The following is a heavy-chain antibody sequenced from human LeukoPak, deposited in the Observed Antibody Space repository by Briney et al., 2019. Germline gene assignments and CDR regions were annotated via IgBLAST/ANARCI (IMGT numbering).Heavy chain of an antibody. CDR1: GYTFTDYY. V-gene: IGHV1-2*02. CDR3: ARDGPRGDVDY. D-gene: IGHD3-10*01. CDR2: INPNSGGT. J-gene: IGHJ4*02. Sequence: GASVMVSCKASGYTFTDYYMDWVRQAPGQGLEWMGWINPNSGGTIYAQQFQGRVTMSRDTSNSTAYMELSRLRSDDTAVYYCARDGPRGDVDYWGQGTLVTVSS.